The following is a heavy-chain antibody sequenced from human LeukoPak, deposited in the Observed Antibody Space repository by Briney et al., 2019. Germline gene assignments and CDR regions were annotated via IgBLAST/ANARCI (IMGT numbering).Heavy chain of an antibody. CDR3: ARVPRYCSSTSCYLFDP. Sequence: ASVKVSCKASGYTFTSYAMHWVRQAPGQRLEWMGWINAGNGNTKYSQEFQGRVTITRDTSASTAYMGLSSLRSEDMAVYYCARVPRYCSSTSCYLFDPWGQGTLVTVSS. J-gene: IGHJ5*02. D-gene: IGHD2-2*01. V-gene: IGHV1-3*03. CDR2: INAGNGNT. CDR1: GYTFTSYA.